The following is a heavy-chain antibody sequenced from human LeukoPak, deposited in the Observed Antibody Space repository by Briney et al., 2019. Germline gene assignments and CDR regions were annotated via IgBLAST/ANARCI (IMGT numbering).Heavy chain of an antibody. D-gene: IGHD5-12*01. V-gene: IGHV1-8*03. Sequence: ASVKVSCKASGYTFTSYDINWERQASGQGREGMGWMNAKRGSTGYAQKFQGRITITTHTSISTAYMELSSLRSEDTAVYYCARGATGDFWGQGTLVTVSS. J-gene: IGHJ4*02. CDR2: MNAKRGST. CDR1: GYTFTSYD. CDR3: ARGATGDF.